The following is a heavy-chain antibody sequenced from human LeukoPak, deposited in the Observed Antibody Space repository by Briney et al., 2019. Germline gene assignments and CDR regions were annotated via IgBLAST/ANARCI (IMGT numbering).Heavy chain of an antibody. CDR3: AKEKVGYYYYGMDV. CDR2: ISGSGGST. Sequence: PGGSLRLSCAASGFTFSSYAMSWVRQAPGKGLEWVSAISGSGGSTYYADSVKGRFTISRDNSKNTLYLQTNSLRAEDTAVYYCAKEKVGYYYYGMDVWGQGTTVTVSS. V-gene: IGHV3-23*01. J-gene: IGHJ6*02. D-gene: IGHD1-26*01. CDR1: GFTFSSYA.